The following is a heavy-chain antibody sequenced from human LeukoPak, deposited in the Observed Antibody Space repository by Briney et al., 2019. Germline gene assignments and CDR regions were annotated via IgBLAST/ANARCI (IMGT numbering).Heavy chain of an antibody. V-gene: IGHV3-21*04. CDR1: GFTFSSYS. J-gene: IGHJ4*02. D-gene: IGHD2-21*02. Sequence: GGSLRLSCAASGFTFSSYSMNWVRQAPGKGLEWVSSISSSSSYIYYADSVKGRFTISRDNSKNTLFLQVNNLRAEDTAVYYCAKIGGDSNNFDYWGQGTLVTVSS. CDR2: ISSSSSYI. CDR3: AKIGGDSNNFDY.